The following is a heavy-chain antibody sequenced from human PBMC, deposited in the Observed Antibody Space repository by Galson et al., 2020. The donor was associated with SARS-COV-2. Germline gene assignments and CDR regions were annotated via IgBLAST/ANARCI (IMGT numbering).Heavy chain of an antibody. CDR3: TRDSFWSCYYND. J-gene: IGHJ4*02. CDR2: IRSKAYGGTT. D-gene: IGHD3-3*01. V-gene: IGHV3-49*04. Sequence: TGGSLRLSCTASGFTFGDYAMSWVRQAPGKGLEWVGFIRSKAYGGTTEYAASVKGRFTISRDDSKSIAYLQMNSRKTEDTAVYYCTRDSFWSCYYNDWGQGTLVTVSS. CDR1: GFTFGDYA.